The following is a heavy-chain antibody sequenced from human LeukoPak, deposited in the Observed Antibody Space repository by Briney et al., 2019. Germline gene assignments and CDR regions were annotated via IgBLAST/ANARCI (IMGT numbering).Heavy chain of an antibody. J-gene: IGHJ4*02. CDR1: GGSISSGGYY. D-gene: IGHD1-1*01. Sequence: SETLSLTCTVSGGSISSGGYYWSWIRQHPGKGLEWIGYIYYSGSTYYNPSLKSRVTISLDTSKNQFSLKLSSVTAADTAVYYCARRSGTEERGYFDYWGQGTLVTVSS. CDR2: IYYSGST. CDR3: ARRSGTEERGYFDY. V-gene: IGHV4-31*03.